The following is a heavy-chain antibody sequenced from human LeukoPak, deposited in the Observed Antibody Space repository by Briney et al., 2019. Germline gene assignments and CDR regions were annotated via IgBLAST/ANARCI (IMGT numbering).Heavy chain of an antibody. V-gene: IGHV4-31*03. Sequence: PSETLSLTCTVSGGSISSGGYYWSWIRQHPGKGLEWIGFIYYSGSTYYNPSLKSRVTITVDTSKNQFSLKLSSVTAADTAVYYCARAVRAVPFDTWGQGTLVTVSS. CDR3: ARAVRAVPFDT. CDR1: GGSISSGGYY. J-gene: IGHJ5*02. CDR2: IYYSGST. D-gene: IGHD2-2*01.